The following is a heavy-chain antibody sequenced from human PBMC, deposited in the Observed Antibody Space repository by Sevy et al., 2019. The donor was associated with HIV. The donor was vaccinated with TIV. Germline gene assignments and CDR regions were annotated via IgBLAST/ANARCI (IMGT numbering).Heavy chain of an antibody. Sequence: GGSLRLSCVGSGFTFSRSPMHWVRQAPGKGLEWVAVMSYNGNKKYNGDSVKGRFTVSRDEYKNTLYLEMNSLRGEDTAVYYCAREGVLIGGVIVSYGMDVWGQGTTVTVSS. D-gene: IGHD3-16*02. CDR1: GFTFSRSP. CDR3: AREGVLIGGVIVSYGMDV. J-gene: IGHJ6*02. V-gene: IGHV3-30*04. CDR2: MSYNGNKK.